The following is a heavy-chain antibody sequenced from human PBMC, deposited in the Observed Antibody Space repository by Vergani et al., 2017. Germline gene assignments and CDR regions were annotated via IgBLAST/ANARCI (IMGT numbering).Heavy chain of an antibody. D-gene: IGHD2-2*02. CDR1: GYTFTSYY. CDR3: GRGCGSTSCYKRGEDWFDP. CDR2: INPSGGRT. Sequence: QVQLVQSGAEVKKPGASVKVSCQASGYTFTSYYIHWVRQAPGQGLEWMGIINPSGGRTNYDQKFQGRVTMTRDTSTSTVFMELISLRSEDTAVYYCGRGCGSTSCYKRGEDWFDPWGQGTLVTVSS. V-gene: IGHV1-46*01. J-gene: IGHJ5*02.